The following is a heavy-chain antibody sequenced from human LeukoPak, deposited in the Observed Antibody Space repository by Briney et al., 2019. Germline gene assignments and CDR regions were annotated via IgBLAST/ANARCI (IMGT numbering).Heavy chain of an antibody. Sequence: PSETLSLTCTVSGGSISYYYWSWIRQSPGKGLEWIGYIYYNGSTNYNPSLKSRVTMSVDMSMNQFSLKLSSATAADTAIYYCARKGGHFDYWGQGTLVTVSS. CDR2: IYYNGST. CDR3: ARKGGHFDY. D-gene: IGHD2-15*01. V-gene: IGHV4-59*01. CDR1: GGSISYYY. J-gene: IGHJ4*02.